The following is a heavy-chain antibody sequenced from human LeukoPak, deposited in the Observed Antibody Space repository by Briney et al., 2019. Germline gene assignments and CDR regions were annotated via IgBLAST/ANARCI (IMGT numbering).Heavy chain of an antibody. Sequence: SVKVSCKVSGGTFSSYAISWVRQAPGQGLEWMGGIIPIFGTANYAQKFQGRVTITTDESTSTAYMELSSLRSEDTAVYYCAIVGATPVRDAFDIWGQGTMVTVSS. CDR1: GGTFSSYA. CDR2: IIPIFGTA. D-gene: IGHD1-26*01. V-gene: IGHV1-69*05. CDR3: AIVGATPVRDAFDI. J-gene: IGHJ3*02.